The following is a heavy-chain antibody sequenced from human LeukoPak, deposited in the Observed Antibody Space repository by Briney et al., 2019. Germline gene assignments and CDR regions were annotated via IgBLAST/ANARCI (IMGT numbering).Heavy chain of an antibody. CDR1: GFTFSSYG. Sequence: GGSLRLSCAASGFTFSSYGMHWVRQAPGKGLEWVAFIRYDGTNKYYGDSVKGRFTISRDKSKNTLYLQMNSLRAEDTAVYYCAREITMVRGVPHFFDYWGQGTLVTVSS. V-gene: IGHV3-30*02. CDR2: IRYDGTNK. CDR3: AREITMVRGVPHFFDY. D-gene: IGHD3-10*01. J-gene: IGHJ4*02.